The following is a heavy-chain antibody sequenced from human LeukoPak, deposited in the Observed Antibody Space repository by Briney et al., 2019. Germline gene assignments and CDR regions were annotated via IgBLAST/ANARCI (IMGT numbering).Heavy chain of an antibody. J-gene: IGHJ4*02. CDR2: ISAYNGNT. D-gene: IGHD3-3*01. V-gene: IGHV1-18*04. CDR3: ATVTRITIFGVATGEYYFDY. Sequence: ASVKVSCKASGYTFTSYGISWVRQAPGQGLEWMGWISAYNGNTNYAQKFQGRVTMTEDTSTDTAYMELSSLRSEDTAVYYCATVTRITIFGVATGEYYFDYWGQGTLVTVSS. CDR1: GYTFTSYG.